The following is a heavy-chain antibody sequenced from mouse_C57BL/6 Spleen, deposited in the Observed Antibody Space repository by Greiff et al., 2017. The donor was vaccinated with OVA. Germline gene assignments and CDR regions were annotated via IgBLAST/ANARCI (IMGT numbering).Heavy chain of an antibody. CDR1: GFTFSDYG. J-gene: IGHJ4*01. D-gene: IGHD2-3*01. Sequence: EVKLMESGGGLVKPGGSLKLSCAASGFTFSDYGMHWVRQAPEKGLEWVAYISSGSSTIYYADTVKGRFTISRDNAKNTLFLQMTSLRSEDTAMYYCAREGGYFDYYAMDYWGQGTSVTVSS. CDR2: ISSGSSTI. V-gene: IGHV5-17*01. CDR3: AREGGYFDYYAMDY.